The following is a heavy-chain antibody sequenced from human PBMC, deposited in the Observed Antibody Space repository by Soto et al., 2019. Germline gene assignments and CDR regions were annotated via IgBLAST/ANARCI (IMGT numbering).Heavy chain of an antibody. V-gene: IGHV3-30-3*01. CDR3: ATTRVGPCSSSICFSGISDGMDV. D-gene: IGHD2-2*01. Sequence: GWSLRLSCAASGFTISNYGMHLVRQAPGKGLEWVAFISYDGTITYYADSVKGRFTISRDNSKNTLYLQMNSLRTEDTAVYYCATTRVGPCSSSICFSGISDGMDVWGKGTKVTVSS. J-gene: IGHJ6*04. CDR2: ISYDGTIT. CDR1: GFTISNYG.